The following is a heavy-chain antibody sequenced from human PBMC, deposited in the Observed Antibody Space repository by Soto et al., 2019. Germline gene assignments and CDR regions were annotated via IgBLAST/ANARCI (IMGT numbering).Heavy chain of an antibody. Sequence: SETLSLTCTVSGGSVSSGIYYWSWIRQPPGKGLEWIGYIYYSGSTNYNPSLKSRVTISVDTSKNQFSLKLSSVTAADTAVYYCARVCSGGSCYGFYFDYWGQGTLVTVSS. D-gene: IGHD2-15*01. CDR1: GGSVSSGIYY. CDR2: IYYSGST. CDR3: ARVCSGGSCYGFYFDY. V-gene: IGHV4-61*01. J-gene: IGHJ4*02.